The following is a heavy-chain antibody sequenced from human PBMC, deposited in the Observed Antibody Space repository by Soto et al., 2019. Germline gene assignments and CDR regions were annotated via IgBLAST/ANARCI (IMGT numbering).Heavy chain of an antibody. V-gene: IGHV3-21*01. CDR1: GFTFSSYS. CDR2: ISSSSSYI. CDR3: ARDPIAAAGARFDP. Sequence: GGSLRLSCAASGFTFSSYSMNWVRQAPGKGLEWVSSISSSSSYIYYADSVKGRFTISRDNAKNSLYLQMNSLRAEDTAVYYCARDPIAAAGARFDPWGQGTLVTVSS. D-gene: IGHD6-13*01. J-gene: IGHJ5*02.